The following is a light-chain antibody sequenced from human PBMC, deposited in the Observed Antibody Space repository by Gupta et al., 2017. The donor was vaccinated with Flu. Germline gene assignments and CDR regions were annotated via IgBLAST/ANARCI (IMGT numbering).Light chain of an antibody. CDR3: KQDANRPWA. CDR2: EVS. CDR1: KCQVYKDGSND. J-gene: IGKJ1*01. V-gene: IGKV2-30*01. Sequence: FGPPAVSDRRSSKCQVYKDGSNDLNWFQQRPGKAPRRLIYEVSHRESGVPERFSGSGSGTDFTLKISRLEAEDIGIYFCKQDANRPWAFGPGTKVEIK.